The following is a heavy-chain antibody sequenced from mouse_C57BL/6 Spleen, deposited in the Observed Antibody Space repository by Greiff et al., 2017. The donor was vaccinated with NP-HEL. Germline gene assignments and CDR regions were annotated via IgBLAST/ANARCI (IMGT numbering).Heavy chain of an antibody. V-gene: IGHV1-81*01. CDR2: IYPRSGNT. CDR3: ARRGQNWDWFAY. Sequence: VKLQESGAELARPGASVKLSCKASGYTFTSYGISWVKQRTGQGLEWIGEIYPRSGNTYYNEKFKGKATLTADKSSSTAYMELRSLTSEDSAVYFCARRGQNWDWFAYWGQGTLVTVSA. D-gene: IGHD4-1*01. CDR1: GYTFTSYG. J-gene: IGHJ3*01.